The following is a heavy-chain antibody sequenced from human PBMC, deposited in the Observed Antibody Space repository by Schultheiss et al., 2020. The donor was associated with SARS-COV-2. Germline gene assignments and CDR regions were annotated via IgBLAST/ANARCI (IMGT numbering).Heavy chain of an antibody. V-gene: IGHV3-7*03. CDR1: GFTFSDYY. CDR2: INNDGIEE. Sequence: GGSLRLSCAASGFTFSDYYMSWIRQAPGKGLEWVASINNDGIEEYYVDSVKGRFTISRDNAKNSLSVQMNSLRAEDTAVYYCAREGSDGLDDWGQGTLVTVSS. D-gene: IGHD5-24*01. J-gene: IGHJ4*02. CDR3: AREGSDGLDD.